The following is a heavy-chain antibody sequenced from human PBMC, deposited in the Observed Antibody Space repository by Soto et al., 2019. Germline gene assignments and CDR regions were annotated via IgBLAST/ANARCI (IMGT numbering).Heavy chain of an antibody. CDR1: GYSFTSYW. Sequence: GESLKISCKGSGYSFTSYWIGWVRQMPGKGLEWMGIIYPGDSDTRYSPSFQGQVTISADKSISTAYLQWSSLKASDTAMYYCARHGPYCSGRSCYSLWGQGTLVTGSS. V-gene: IGHV5-51*01. D-gene: IGHD2-15*01. J-gene: IGHJ1*01. CDR3: ARHGPYCSGRSCYSL. CDR2: IYPGDSDT.